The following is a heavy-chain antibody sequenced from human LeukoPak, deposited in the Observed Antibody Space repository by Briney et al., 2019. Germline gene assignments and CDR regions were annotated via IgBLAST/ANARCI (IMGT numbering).Heavy chain of an antibody. CDR3: ARAYSRSRFDY. J-gene: IGHJ4*02. CDR2: IDPSDSYN. CDR1: GYNFTNYW. V-gene: IGHV5-10-1*01. Sequence: GEPLKISGKGSGYNFTNYWISWVRQMPGKGLEWMGTIDPSDSYNNYSPSFQGHVTISADKSISTAYLQWSSLKASDTAMYYCARAYSRSRFDYWGQGTLVTVSS. D-gene: IGHD6-6*01.